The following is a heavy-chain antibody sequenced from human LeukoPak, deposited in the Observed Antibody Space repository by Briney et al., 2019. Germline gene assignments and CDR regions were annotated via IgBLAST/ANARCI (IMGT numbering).Heavy chain of an antibody. D-gene: IGHD3-22*01. Sequence: QSGGSLRLSCVASGFTLSSYAMSWVRQAPGKGLEWVSAISGSGGSTYYADSVKGRFTISRDNSKNTLYLQMNSLRAEDTAVYYCAKDQDNYYDSSGYYADYWGQGTLVTVSS. V-gene: IGHV3-23*01. J-gene: IGHJ4*02. CDR1: GFTLSSYA. CDR3: AKDQDNYYDSSGYYADY. CDR2: ISGSGGST.